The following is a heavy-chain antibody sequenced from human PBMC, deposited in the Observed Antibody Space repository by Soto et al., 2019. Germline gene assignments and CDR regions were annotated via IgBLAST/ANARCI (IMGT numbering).Heavy chain of an antibody. V-gene: IGHV1-69*13. J-gene: IGHJ6*02. Sequence: SVKVSCKASGGTFSSYAISWVRQAPGQGLEWMGGIIPIFGTANYAQKFQGRVTITADESTSTAYMELSSLRSEDTAVYYCARPRNYYYGMDVWGQGTTVTVSS. CDR3: ARPRNYYYGMDV. CDR2: IIPIFGTA. CDR1: GGTFSSYA.